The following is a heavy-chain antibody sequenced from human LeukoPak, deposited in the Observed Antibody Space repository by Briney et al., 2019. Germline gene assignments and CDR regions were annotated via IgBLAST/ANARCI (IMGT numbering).Heavy chain of an antibody. Sequence: EASVKVSCKASGGTFSSYAISWVRQAPGQGLEWMGGIIPIFGTANYAQKFQGRVTITADESTSTAYMELSSLRSDDTAVYYCARAPYSSSHPYYYGMDVWGQGTTVTVSS. CDR1: GGTFSSYA. CDR3: ARAPYSSSHPYYYGMDV. J-gene: IGHJ6*02. CDR2: IIPIFGTA. D-gene: IGHD6-6*01. V-gene: IGHV1-69*13.